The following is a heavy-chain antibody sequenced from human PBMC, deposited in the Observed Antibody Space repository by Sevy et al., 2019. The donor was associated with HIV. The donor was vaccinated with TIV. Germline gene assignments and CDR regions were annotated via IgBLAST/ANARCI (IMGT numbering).Heavy chain of an antibody. V-gene: IGHV3-7*01. J-gene: IGHJ4*02. CDR2: MKEDGSER. CDR1: GFTFSSYW. CDR3: GREGDSAINWNDGLPDY. D-gene: IGHD1-20*01. Sequence: GGSLRLSCAASGFTFSSYWMSWVRQAPGKGLEWVATMKEDGSERNYVDSVKGRFTISRDNAKNSLYLQMNSLRAEDTAIYYCGREGDSAINWNDGLPDYWGQGTLVTVSS.